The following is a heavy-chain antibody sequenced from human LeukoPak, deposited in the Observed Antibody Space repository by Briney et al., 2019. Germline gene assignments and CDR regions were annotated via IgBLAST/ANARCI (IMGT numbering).Heavy chain of an antibody. D-gene: IGHD1-26*01. CDR3: ARGGRVGATDY. Sequence: GGSLRLSCAASGFTFSSYEMNWVRQAPGKGLEWISYISSSGSTIFYADSVKGRFTISRDNAKNSLYLQISSLRAEDTAVYYCARGGRVGATDYWGQGTLVTVSS. J-gene: IGHJ4*02. CDR2: ISSSGSTI. CDR1: GFTFSSYE. V-gene: IGHV3-48*03.